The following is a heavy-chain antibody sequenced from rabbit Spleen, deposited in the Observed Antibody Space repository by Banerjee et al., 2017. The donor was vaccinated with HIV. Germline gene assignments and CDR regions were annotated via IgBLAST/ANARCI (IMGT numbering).Heavy chain of an antibody. CDR2: IAAGSSRFT. CDR3: ARDLAGVIGWNFNL. J-gene: IGHJ4*01. Sequence: QSLEESGGDLVKPGASLTLTCKASGFDFSSSYYMCWVRQAPGKGLEWIACIAAGSSRFTYYATWAKGRFTCSKASSTTVTLQMTSLTAADTATYFCARDLAGVIGWNFNLWGQGTLVTVS. CDR1: GFDFSSSYY. V-gene: IGHV1S40*01. D-gene: IGHD4-1*01.